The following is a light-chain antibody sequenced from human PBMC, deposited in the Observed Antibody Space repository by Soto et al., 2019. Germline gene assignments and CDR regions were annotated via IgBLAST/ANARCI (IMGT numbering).Light chain of an antibody. Sequence: QSALTQPASVSGSPGQSITISCTGTSSDVGGYNYVSWYQQHPGKAPKLVIYEVSNRPSGVSNRFSGSKSGNTDSLTISGLQAEDETDYYCSSYTSSRTPVVFGGGTKLTVL. J-gene: IGLJ2*01. CDR1: SSDVGGYNY. CDR2: EVS. V-gene: IGLV2-14*01. CDR3: SSYTSSRTPVV.